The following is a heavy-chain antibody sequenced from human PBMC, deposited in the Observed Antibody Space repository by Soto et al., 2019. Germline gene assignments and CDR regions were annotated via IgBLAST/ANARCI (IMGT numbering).Heavy chain of an antibody. J-gene: IGHJ4*02. CDR2: ISAYNGNT. V-gene: IGHV1-18*01. CDR3: AREPNYFDY. Sequence: QVQLVQSGAEVKMPGASVKVSCKASGYTFTSYGISWVRQAPGQGLEWMGWISAYNGNTKYAQKLQGRVTMTTDTSTRTAYIELISLRSDDTAVYCAREPNYFDYWGQGTLVTVSS. CDR1: GYTFTSYG.